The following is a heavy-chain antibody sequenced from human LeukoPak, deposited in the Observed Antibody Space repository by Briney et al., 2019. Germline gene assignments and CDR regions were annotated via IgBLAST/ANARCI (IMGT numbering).Heavy chain of an antibody. CDR2: IIPIFGTA. CDR1: GGTFSSYA. D-gene: IGHD6-13*01. V-gene: IGHV1-69*13. J-gene: IGHJ3*02. CDR3: ARDLVGSIAAAGIWLGDLAFDI. Sequence: GASVKVSCKASGGTFSSYAISWVRQAPGQGLEWMGGIIPIFGTANYAQKFQGRVTITADESTSTAYMELSSLRSEDTAVYYCARDLVGSIAAAGIWLGDLAFDIWGQGTMVTVSS.